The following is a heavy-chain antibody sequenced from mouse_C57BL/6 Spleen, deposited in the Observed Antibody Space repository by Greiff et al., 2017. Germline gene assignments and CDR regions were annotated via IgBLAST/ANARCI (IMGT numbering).Heavy chain of an antibody. V-gene: IGHV1-82*01. Sequence: QVQLQQSGPELVKPGASVKISCKASGYAFSSSWMNWVKQRPGKGLEWIGRIYPGDGDTNYNGEFKGKATLTADKSSSTAYMQLSSLTSEDSAVYFCARSRYLSGNFDDWGKGTTLTVSS. CDR2: IYPGDGDT. CDR3: ARSRYLSGNFDD. D-gene: IGHD4-1*01. CDR1: GYAFSSSW. J-gene: IGHJ2*01.